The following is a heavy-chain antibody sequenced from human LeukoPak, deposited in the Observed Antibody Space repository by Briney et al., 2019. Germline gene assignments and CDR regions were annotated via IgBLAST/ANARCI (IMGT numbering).Heavy chain of an antibody. J-gene: IGHJ4*02. CDR3: ARYGVSGSTSYIDF. CDR1: GFTFNTYA. D-gene: IGHD2-2*01. CDR2: ITGDSAYI. Sequence: PGGSLRLSCAASGFTFNTYAMNWVRQAPGEGLKWVSCITGDSAYIYYADSVKGRFTISRDNAKNSLYLQMNSLRAEDTAVYYCARYGVSGSTSYIDFWGQGTLVTVSS. V-gene: IGHV3-21*01.